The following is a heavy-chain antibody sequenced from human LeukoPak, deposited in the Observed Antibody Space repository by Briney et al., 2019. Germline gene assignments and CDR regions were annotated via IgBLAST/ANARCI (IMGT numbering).Heavy chain of an antibody. CDR3: ARLCSSTSCYRRDAVEN. Sequence: ASVKVSFKASGYTFTSYDINWVRQATGQGLEWMGWMNPKSGNTGYAQKFQGRVTITRSTSMSTDYMELSSLRSEDTAVYYCARLCSSTSCYRRDAVENWGQGTMVTVSS. CDR2: MNPKSGNT. D-gene: IGHD2-2*02. J-gene: IGHJ3*02. CDR1: GYTFTSYD. V-gene: IGHV1-8*01.